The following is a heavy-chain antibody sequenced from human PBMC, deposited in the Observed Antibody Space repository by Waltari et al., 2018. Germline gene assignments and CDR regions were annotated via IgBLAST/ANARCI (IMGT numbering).Heavy chain of an antibody. CDR3: ASQSTTLFDY. J-gene: IGHJ4*02. D-gene: IGHD2-15*01. CDR1: GFTFRRFG. CDR2: IWHDGSNE. Sequence: QVQLVESGGGVVQPGGSLSLSCAASGFTFRRFGMHGVRQGPGKGMEWVAVIWHDGSNEYYVDSVKGRFTISRDNSKNTLYLQMNSLRAEDSAVYYCASQSTTLFDYWGQGTLVTVSS. V-gene: IGHV3-33*01.